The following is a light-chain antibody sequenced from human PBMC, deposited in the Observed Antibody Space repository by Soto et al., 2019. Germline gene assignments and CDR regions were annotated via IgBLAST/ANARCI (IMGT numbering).Light chain of an antibody. CDR3: ATWDSSLHVLV. Sequence: QSVLTQPPSVSAAPRQRVTISCSGSSSNIGNGYVSWYQQLPGKAPRLLIYDNYKRPSGIPDRFSGSKSGTSATLAITGLRTGDGADYYCATWDSSLHVLVFGGGTKLTVL. V-gene: IGLV1-51*01. J-gene: IGLJ2*01. CDR1: SSNIGNGY. CDR2: DNY.